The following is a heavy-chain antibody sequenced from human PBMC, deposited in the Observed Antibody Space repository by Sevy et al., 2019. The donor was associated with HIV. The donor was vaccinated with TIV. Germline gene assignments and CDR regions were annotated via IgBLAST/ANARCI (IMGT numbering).Heavy chain of an antibody. V-gene: IGHV3-20*04. CDR2: INWSGSNT. Sequence: GGSLRLSCAASGFTFDDYAMSWVRQAPGKGLEWVSGINWSGSNTGYADSVKGRFTISRDSANTSLYLQMNSLRTEDTALYYCARNTYYYDTTGFGAFDIWGQGTMVTVSS. J-gene: IGHJ3*02. CDR3: ARNTYYYDTTGFGAFDI. D-gene: IGHD3-22*01. CDR1: GFTFDDYA.